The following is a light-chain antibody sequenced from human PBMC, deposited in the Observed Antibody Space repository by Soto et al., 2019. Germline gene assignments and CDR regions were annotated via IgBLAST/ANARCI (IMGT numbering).Light chain of an antibody. CDR1: QSISPW. CDR3: QQYKSYSRT. V-gene: IGKV1-5*03. Sequence: DIQMTQSPSTLSASVGDRVTITCRASQSISPWLAWYQRKPGKAPKILIYKASSLESGVPSRFSGSESGTEFTLTISSLQPDDFATYYCQQYKSYSRTFGQGTKLEIK. CDR2: KAS. J-gene: IGKJ2*01.